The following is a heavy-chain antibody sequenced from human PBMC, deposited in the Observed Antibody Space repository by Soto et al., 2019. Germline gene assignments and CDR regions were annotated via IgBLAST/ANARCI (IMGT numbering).Heavy chain of an antibody. J-gene: IGHJ6*02. V-gene: IGHV4-38-2*02. D-gene: IGHD6-6*01. CDR1: GYSISSGYY. Sequence: SETLSLTCAVSGYSISSGYYWGWIRQPPVKGLEWIGSIYHSGSTYYNPSLKSRVTISVDASKNHFSLNLSSVTAADTAVYYCARDSYSSSSGYYYGMDVWGQGTTVTVSS. CDR2: IYHSGST. CDR3: ARDSYSSSSGYYYGMDV.